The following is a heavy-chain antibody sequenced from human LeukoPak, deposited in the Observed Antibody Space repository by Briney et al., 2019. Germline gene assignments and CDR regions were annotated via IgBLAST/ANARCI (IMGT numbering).Heavy chain of an antibody. J-gene: IGHJ6*04. D-gene: IGHD3-10*01. CDR1: GLIYNRHW. CDR2: IMQGGGGK. V-gene: IGHV3-7*01. Sequence: PGGSLRLSCAASGLIYNRHWMSWPPHATGKGLEWGANIMQGGGGKDYVDPVKGRFTISGDNAQNSLQLQRNSLRAEDTAVYYWASAPRRGVRDVWGKGTTVSVSS. CDR3: ASAPRRGVRDV.